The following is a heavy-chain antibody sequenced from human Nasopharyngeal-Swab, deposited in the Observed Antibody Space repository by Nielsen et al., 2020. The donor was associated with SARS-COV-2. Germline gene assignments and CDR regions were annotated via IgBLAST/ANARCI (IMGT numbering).Heavy chain of an antibody. D-gene: IGHD5-24*01. CDR3: ARDTVKRRWLQLDSGYYYYYGMDV. V-gene: IGHV4-39*07. J-gene: IGHJ6*02. Sequence: WIRQPPGKGLEWIGSIYYSGSTYYNPSLKSRVTISVDMSKNQFSLKLSSVTAADTAVYYCARDTVKRRWLQLDSGYYYYYGMDVWGQGTTVTVSS. CDR2: IYYSGST.